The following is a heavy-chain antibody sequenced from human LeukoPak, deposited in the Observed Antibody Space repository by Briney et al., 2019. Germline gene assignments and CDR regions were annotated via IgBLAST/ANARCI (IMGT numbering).Heavy chain of an antibody. Sequence: PGGSLRLSCAASGFTFSSYSMNWVRLAPGKGLEWVSYISSSSNTIYYADSVKGRFTISRDNAESSLYLQMNSLRAEDTALYYCVRNLAVAGTCFDSWGQGTLVTVSS. CDR2: ISSSSNTI. CDR1: GFTFSSYS. CDR3: VRNLAVAGTCFDS. J-gene: IGHJ4*02. V-gene: IGHV3-48*04. D-gene: IGHD6-19*01.